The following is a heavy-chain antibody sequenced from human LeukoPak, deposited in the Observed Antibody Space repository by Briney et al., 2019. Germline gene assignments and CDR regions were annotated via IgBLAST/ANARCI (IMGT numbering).Heavy chain of an antibody. CDR1: GFTFSGFA. CDR3: AGYYYDSSRGFDL. J-gene: IGHJ5*02. CDR2: IRSKPNSYAT. D-gene: IGHD3-22*01. Sequence: PGGSLKLSSEASGFTFSGFAMHWVRQASGQGLEWVGRIRSKPNSYATVYAASVKGRFTISRDDSKNTAYLQMNSLKTEDTALYYCAGYYYDSSRGFDLWGQGTLVTVSA. V-gene: IGHV3-73*01.